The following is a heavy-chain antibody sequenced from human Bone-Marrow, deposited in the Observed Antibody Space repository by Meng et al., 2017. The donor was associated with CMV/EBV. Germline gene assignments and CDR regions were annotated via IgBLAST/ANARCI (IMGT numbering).Heavy chain of an antibody. J-gene: IGHJ6*02. CDR1: GFTFSSYW. D-gene: IGHD2-2*01. V-gene: IGHV3-7*01. CDR3: ARVVPAAMYYYYYGMDV. CDR2: IKQDGSEK. Sequence: GESLKISCAASGFTFSSYWMSWVRQAPGKGLEWVANIKQDGSEKYYVDSVKGRFTISRDNAKNSLYLQMNSLRAEDTAVYYCARVVPAAMYYYYYGMDVWGQGTTVTVSS.